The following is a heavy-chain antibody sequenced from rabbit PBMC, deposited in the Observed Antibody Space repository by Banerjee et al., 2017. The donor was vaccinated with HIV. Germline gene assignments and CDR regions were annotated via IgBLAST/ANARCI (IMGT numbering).Heavy chain of an antibody. V-gene: IGHV1S40*01. Sequence: QSLEESGGGLVKPGASLTLTCTASAFSFSSSDYMCWVRQAPGKGLEWISCIAGSSSGFAYSATWAKGRFTFSKTSSTTVTLQMTSLTAADTATYFCARDLTDVIGWNFGWWGQGTLVTVS. CDR2: IAGSSSGFA. D-gene: IGHD1-1*01. CDR3: ARDLTDVIGWNFGW. J-gene: IGHJ4*01. CDR1: AFSFSSSDY.